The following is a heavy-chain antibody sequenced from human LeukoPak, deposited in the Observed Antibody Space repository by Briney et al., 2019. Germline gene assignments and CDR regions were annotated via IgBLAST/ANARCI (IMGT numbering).Heavy chain of an antibody. D-gene: IGHD3-10*01. V-gene: IGHV1-69*13. CDR2: IIPIFGTA. Sequence: SVKVSCKASGGTFSSYAISWVRQAPGQGLEGVGGIIPIFGTANYAQKFQGRVTITADESTSTAYMELSSLRSEDTAVYYCARGGSGPMGSWFDPWGQGTLVTVSS. CDR1: GGTFSSYA. J-gene: IGHJ5*02. CDR3: ARGGSGPMGSWFDP.